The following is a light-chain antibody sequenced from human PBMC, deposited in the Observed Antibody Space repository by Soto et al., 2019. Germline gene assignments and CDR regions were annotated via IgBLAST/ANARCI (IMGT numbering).Light chain of an antibody. CDR2: GSS. Sequence: EIVLTQSPGTLSLSPGERATLSCRASQSVSSSYLAWYQQKPGQAPRLLIYGSSTRATGIPDRFSGSGSETQYTLTISRLEPEDFAVYYCQQYGSSPITFGQGTRLEIK. J-gene: IGKJ5*01. V-gene: IGKV3-20*01. CDR1: QSVSSSY. CDR3: QQYGSSPIT.